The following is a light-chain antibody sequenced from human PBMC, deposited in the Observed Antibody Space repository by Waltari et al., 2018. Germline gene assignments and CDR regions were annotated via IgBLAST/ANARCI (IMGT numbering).Light chain of an antibody. CDR1: QAIRDS. V-gene: IGKV1-NL1*01. Sequence: DIQMTQSPSSLSASVGDRVTITCRASQAIRDSLAWYQQKPGKAPKLLLYGASRLDIGVPFRFSGSGSGTDFTLTITSLQPEDFATYYCQHYYNIPRTFGQGTKVEVK. CDR2: GAS. J-gene: IGKJ1*01. CDR3: QHYYNIPRT.